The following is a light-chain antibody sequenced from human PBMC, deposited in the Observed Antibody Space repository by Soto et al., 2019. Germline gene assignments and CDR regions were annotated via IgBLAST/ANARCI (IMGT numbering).Light chain of an antibody. J-gene: IGKJ2*01. Sequence: IVMTQSPATLSVSPGERVTLSCRTSQTVGRNLAWYQQKPGQAPRLLIFGASTRATGLPDRFSGSGSGTEFTLTISSLQSEDVAVYYCKQYNNWPPYTFGQGTKLQIK. CDR3: KQYNNWPPYT. CDR2: GAS. CDR1: QTVGRN. V-gene: IGKV3-15*01.